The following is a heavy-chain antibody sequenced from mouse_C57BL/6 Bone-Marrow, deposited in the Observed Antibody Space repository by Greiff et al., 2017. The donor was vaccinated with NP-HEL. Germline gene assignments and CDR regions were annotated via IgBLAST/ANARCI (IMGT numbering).Heavy chain of an antibody. CDR1: GYTFTSYW. V-gene: IGHV1-53*01. Sequence: QVQLQQPGTELVKPGASVKLSCKASGYTFTSYWMHWVKQRPGQGLEWIGNINPSNGGTNYNEKFKSKATLTVDKSSSTAYMQLSSLTSEDSAVYYCARDLRRWLLLSWFAYWGQGTLVTVSA. D-gene: IGHD2-3*01. CDR2: INPSNGGT. J-gene: IGHJ3*01. CDR3: ARDLRRWLLLSWFAY.